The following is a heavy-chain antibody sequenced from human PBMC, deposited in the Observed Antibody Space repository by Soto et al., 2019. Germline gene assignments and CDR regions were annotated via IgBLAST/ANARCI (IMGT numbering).Heavy chain of an antibody. CDR3: AKDPNIAVAGNGYYGMDV. J-gene: IGHJ6*02. CDR1: GFTFSSYG. Sequence: VQVVESGGGLIQPGGSLRLSCAASGFTFSSYGMHWVRQAPGKGLEWVAVISYDGSNKYYADSVKGRFTISRDNSKNTLYLQMNSLRAEDTAVYYCAKDPNIAVAGNGYYGMDVWGQGTTVTVSS. D-gene: IGHD6-19*01. CDR2: ISYDGSNK. V-gene: IGHV3-30*18.